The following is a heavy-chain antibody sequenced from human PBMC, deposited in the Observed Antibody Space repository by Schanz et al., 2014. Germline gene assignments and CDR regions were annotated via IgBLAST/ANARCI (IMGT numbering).Heavy chain of an antibody. D-gene: IGHD2-15*01. Sequence: DVQLLESGGGLVQPGGSLRLSCAASGFTFNSYAMTWVRQAPGKGLEWVSSISHSGGSKYYADSVKGRFTISRDNSKNTLYLQMNPLRAEDTAVYYCARDRGYCSGGSCLTFDYWGQGTLVTVSS. CDR3: ARDRGYCSGGSCLTFDY. J-gene: IGHJ4*02. CDR1: GFTFNSYA. CDR2: ISHSGGSK. V-gene: IGHV3-23*01.